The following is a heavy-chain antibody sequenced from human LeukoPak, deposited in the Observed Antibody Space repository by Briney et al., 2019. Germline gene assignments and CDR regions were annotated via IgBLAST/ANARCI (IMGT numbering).Heavy chain of an antibody. D-gene: IGHD1-26*01. CDR2: IYYSGST. CDR3: ARQLRRPSFDI. Sequence: SETLSLTCTVSGYSITSGYYWGWIRQPPGKGLEWIGSIYYSGSTYYNPSLKSRVTISVDTSKNQFSLKLSSVTAADTAVYYCARQLRRPSFDIWGQGTMVTVSS. CDR1: GYSITSGYY. V-gene: IGHV4-38-2*02. J-gene: IGHJ3*02.